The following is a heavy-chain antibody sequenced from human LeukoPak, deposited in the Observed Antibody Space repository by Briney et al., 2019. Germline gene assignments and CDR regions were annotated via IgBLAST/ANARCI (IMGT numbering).Heavy chain of an antibody. J-gene: IGHJ4*02. CDR3: ARDGPYCSSTSCRIDY. D-gene: IGHD2-2*01. CDR2: ISSDSSDI. Sequence: GGSLRLSCAASEFSFSSYSMNWVRQAPGKGLEWVSSISSDSSDIFHVDSVKGRFTISRDNAKNSLYLQMNSLRAEDTAVYYCARDGPYCSSTSCRIDYWGQGTLVTVSS. V-gene: IGHV3-21*01. CDR1: EFSFSSYS.